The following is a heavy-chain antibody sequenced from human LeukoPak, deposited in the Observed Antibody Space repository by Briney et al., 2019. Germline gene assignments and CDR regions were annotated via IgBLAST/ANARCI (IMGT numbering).Heavy chain of an antibody. CDR3: ARGSLYYGSGSSSNWFDP. CDR1: GYTFTSYD. D-gene: IGHD3-10*01. V-gene: IGHV1-8*01. CDR2: MNPNSGNT. J-gene: IGHJ5*02. Sequence: ASVKVSCKASGYTFTSYDINWVRQATGQGLEWMGWMNPNSGNTGYAQKFQGRVTMTRNTSISTAYMELSSLRSEDTAVYYCARGSLYYGSGSSSNWFDPWGQGTLVTVSS.